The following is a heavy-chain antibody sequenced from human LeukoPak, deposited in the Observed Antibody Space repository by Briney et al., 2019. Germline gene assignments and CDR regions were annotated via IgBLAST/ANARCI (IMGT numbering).Heavy chain of an antibody. D-gene: IGHD3-22*01. Sequence: SETLSLTCSVSGGSISSSNWWSWVRQPPGTGLEWIGEIIHTGSTNYNPSLKSRVTISVDTSKNQFSLKLSSVTAADTAVYYCARGVPGGYYYGRNWFDPWGQGTLVTVSS. V-gene: IGHV4-4*02. CDR2: IIHTGST. CDR1: GGSISSSNW. CDR3: ARGVPGGYYYGRNWFDP. J-gene: IGHJ5*02.